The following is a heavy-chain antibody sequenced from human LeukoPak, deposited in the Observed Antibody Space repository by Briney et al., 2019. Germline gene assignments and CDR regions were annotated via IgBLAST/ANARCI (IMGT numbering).Heavy chain of an antibody. D-gene: IGHD2-21*02. Sequence: GGPLRLSCAASGFTFSSYGMHWVRQAPGKGLEWVAVIWYDGSNKYYADSVKGRFTISRDNSKNTLYLQMNSLRAEDTAVYYCARDCGGDCYSRLDYWGQGTLVTVSS. CDR2: IWYDGSNK. V-gene: IGHV3-33*01. CDR1: GFTFSSYG. J-gene: IGHJ4*02. CDR3: ARDCGGDCYSRLDY.